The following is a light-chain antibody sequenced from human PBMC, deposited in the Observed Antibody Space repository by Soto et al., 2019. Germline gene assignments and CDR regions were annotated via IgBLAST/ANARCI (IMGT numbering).Light chain of an antibody. CDR2: GAS. J-gene: IGKJ1*01. V-gene: IGKV3-20*01. Sequence: EILLTQSPGTLSLSPGERATLSCRASQSVSSSYLAWYQQKPGQAPRLLIYGASSRATGMRDRFSGRGSGTELTLTISRVDPEEFTTHFCPESCIILGWTFGQGTRVEIK. CDR3: PESCIILGWT. CDR1: QSVSSSY.